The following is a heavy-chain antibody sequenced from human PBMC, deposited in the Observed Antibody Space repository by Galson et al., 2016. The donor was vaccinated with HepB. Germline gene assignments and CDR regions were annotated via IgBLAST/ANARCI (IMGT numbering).Heavy chain of an antibody. CDR1: RFTFSSYG. J-gene: IGHJ4*02. D-gene: IGHD2-21*01. V-gene: IGHV3-33*01. CDR2: IWYDGSDK. CDR3: ARMGRVGEKYRGYFDY. Sequence: SLRLSCAASRFTFSSYGMHWVRQAPGKGLEWVAFIWYDGSDKNYADSVKGRFTISRDNSKNTLYLQMNSLRDEDTAVYFCARMGRVGEKYRGYFDYWGQGTLVTVSS.